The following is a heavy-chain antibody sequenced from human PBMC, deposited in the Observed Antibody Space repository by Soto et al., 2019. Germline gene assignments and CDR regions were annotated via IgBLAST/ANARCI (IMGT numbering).Heavy chain of an antibody. CDR1: GFTFSSYG. Sequence: PGGSLRLSCAASGFTFSSYGMHWVRQAPGKGLEWVAVIWYDGSNKYYADSVKGRFTISRDNSKNTLYLQMNSLRAEDTAVYYCARVTLNCSGGSCYEVYAFDIWGQGTMVTVSS. J-gene: IGHJ3*02. V-gene: IGHV3-33*01. CDR2: IWYDGSNK. D-gene: IGHD2-15*01. CDR3: ARVTLNCSGGSCYEVYAFDI.